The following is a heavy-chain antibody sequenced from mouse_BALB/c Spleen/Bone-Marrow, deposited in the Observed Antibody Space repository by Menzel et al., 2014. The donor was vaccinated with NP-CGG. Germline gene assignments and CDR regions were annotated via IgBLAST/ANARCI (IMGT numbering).Heavy chain of an antibody. Sequence: ESGPGLVKPSQSLSLTCSVTGYAITSGYNWNWIRQFLGNKLEWMGYISYDGSNNYNPSLKNRISITRDTSKNQFFLKLNSVTSEDTATYYCARLDGYDWYFDVWGEGTTVTVSS. CDR3: ARLDGYDWYFDV. CDR1: GYAITSGYN. CDR2: ISYDGSN. J-gene: IGHJ1*01. V-gene: IGHV3-6*02. D-gene: IGHD2-2*01.